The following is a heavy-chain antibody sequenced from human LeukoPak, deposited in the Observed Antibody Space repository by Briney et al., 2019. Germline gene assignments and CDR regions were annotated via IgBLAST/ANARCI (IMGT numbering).Heavy chain of an antibody. CDR3: AATLPYDFWSGYYYYYMDV. CDR2: ISPSGGIT. Sequence: PGGSLRLSCAASGFTFSSHGMNWVRQAPGKGLEWVSGISPSGGITYYTDSVKGRFTISRDNAKNSLYLQMNSLRAEDTAVYYCAATLPYDFWSGYYYYYMDVWGKGTTVTVSS. V-gene: IGHV3-21*01. D-gene: IGHD3-3*01. J-gene: IGHJ6*03. CDR1: GFTFSSHG.